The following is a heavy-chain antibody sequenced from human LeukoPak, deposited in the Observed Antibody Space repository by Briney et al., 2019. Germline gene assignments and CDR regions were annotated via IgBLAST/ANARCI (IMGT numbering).Heavy chain of an antibody. D-gene: IGHD3-3*01. J-gene: IGHJ4*02. CDR3: ARDLYDLWLSPFDVHDY. CDR2: INPNRGGT. V-gene: IGHV1-2*02. Sequence: ASVKVSCKASGYTFTGYYMHWGRQAPGQGLEWIGWINPNRGGTNYAQKFHGTVTMTSDTSISTAYMELRRVRSDDTAVYYCARDLYDLWLSPFDVHDYWGQGPLVTVSS. CDR1: GYTFTGYY.